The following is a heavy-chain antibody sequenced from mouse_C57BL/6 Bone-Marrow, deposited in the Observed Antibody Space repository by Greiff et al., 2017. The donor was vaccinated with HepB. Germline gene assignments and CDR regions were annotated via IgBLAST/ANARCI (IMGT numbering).Heavy chain of an antibody. V-gene: IGHV5-12*01. CDR3: ARADYYGSSQFAY. CDR1: GFTFSDYY. CDR2: ISNGGGST. Sequence: EVHLVESGGGLVQPGGSLKLSCAASGFTFSDYYMYWVRQTPEKRLEWVAYISNGGGSTYYPDTVKGRFTISRDNAKNTLYLQMSRLKSEDTAMYDCARADYYGSSQFAYWGQGTLVTVSA. J-gene: IGHJ3*01. D-gene: IGHD1-1*01.